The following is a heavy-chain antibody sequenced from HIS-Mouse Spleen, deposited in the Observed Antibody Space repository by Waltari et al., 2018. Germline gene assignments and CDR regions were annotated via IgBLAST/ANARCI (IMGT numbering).Heavy chain of an antibody. V-gene: IGHV3-7*01. Sequence: EVQLVESGGGLVQPGGSLRLSCAASGFTFSSYWMSWVSQAPGKGLEWVANIKQDGSEKYYVDSVKGRFTISRDNAKNSLYLQMNSLRAEDTAVYYCARELGYYYYGMDVWGQGTTVTVSS. CDR2: IKQDGSEK. CDR3: ARELGYYYYGMDV. CDR1: GFTFSSYW. D-gene: IGHD3-16*01. J-gene: IGHJ6*02.